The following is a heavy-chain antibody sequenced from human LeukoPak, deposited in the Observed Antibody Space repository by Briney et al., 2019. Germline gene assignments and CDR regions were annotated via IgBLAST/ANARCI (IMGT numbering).Heavy chain of an antibody. CDR1: GGSISSYY. D-gene: IGHD2-15*01. J-gene: IGHJ6*03. CDR3: ARDRYCSGGSCYEAYYYYYYMDV. CDR2: IYTSGST. V-gene: IGHV4-4*07. Sequence: SETLSLTCTVSGGSISSYYWSWIRQPAGKGLEWIGRIYTSGSTNYNPSLKSRVTMSVDTSKNQFSLKLSSVTAADTAVYYCARDRYCSGGSCYEAYYYYYYMDVWGKGTTVTVSS.